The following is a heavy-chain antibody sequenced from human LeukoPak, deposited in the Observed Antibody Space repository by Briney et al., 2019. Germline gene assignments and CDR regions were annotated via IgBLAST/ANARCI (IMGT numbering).Heavy chain of an antibody. V-gene: IGHV3-49*04. CDR2: IRSKAYGGTT. J-gene: IGHJ4*02. Sequence: GRSLRLSCTASGFTFGDYAMSWVRQAPGKGLGWVSFIRSKAYGGTTEYAASVKGRFTISRDDSKNTLYLQMNSLKTEDTAVYYCTTDPGYCTTTSCSDYWGQGTLVTVSS. D-gene: IGHD2-2*01. CDR1: GFTFGDYA. CDR3: TTDPGYCTTTSCSDY.